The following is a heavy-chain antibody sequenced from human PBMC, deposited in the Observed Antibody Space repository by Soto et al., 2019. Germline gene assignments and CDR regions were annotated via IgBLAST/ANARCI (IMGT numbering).Heavy chain of an antibody. D-gene: IGHD3-10*01. J-gene: IGHJ6*02. CDR1: GFTFSSYG. CDR3: AKDRLSNYGGMDV. V-gene: IGHV3-30*18. Sequence: QVQLVESGGGVVQPGMSLRLSCAASGFTFSSYGMHWVRQAPGKGLEWVVVISYDGSNKYYADSVKGRFTISRDNSKNTLFLQMNSLRAEDTALYYCAKDRLSNYGGMDVWGQGTTVTVSS. CDR2: ISYDGSNK.